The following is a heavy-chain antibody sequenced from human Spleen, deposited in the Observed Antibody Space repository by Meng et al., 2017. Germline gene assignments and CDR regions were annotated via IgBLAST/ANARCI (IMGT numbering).Heavy chain of an antibody. J-gene: IGHJ4*02. CDR3: ARWANILATVALFDD. CDR2: ISFAGTNK. V-gene: IGHV3-30*03. D-gene: IGHD3-9*01. CDR1: GFMFSLSG. Sequence: GESLKISCSASGFMFSLSGMHWVRQTPGGRLEWVAAISFAGTNKDYAESVKGRFTISRDNSKNTLFLEMNGLRPEDTAVYHCARWANILATVALFDDWGPGTLVTVSS.